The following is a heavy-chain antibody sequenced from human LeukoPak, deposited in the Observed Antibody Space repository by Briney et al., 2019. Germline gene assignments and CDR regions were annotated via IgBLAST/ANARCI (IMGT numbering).Heavy chain of an antibody. D-gene: IGHD1-1*01. CDR1: GASISNYY. CDR2: VSYSGRT. Sequence: PSETLSLTCTVSGASISNYYWSWIRQPPGKGLECIGYVSYSGRTNHNPSLKSRVTISADTSKTQFFLKLTSATAADTAAYYCARHERGAENLDYWGQGTLVTVSS. J-gene: IGHJ4*02. V-gene: IGHV4-59*08. CDR3: ARHERGAENLDY.